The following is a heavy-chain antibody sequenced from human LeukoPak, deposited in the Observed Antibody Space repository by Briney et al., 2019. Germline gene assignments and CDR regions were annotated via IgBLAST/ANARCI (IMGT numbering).Heavy chain of an antibody. Sequence: PGGSLRLSCAASGFTFSSYDMHWVRQAPGKGLEWVSAISGSGGSTYYADSVKGRFTISRDNSKNTLYLQMNSLRAEDTAVYYCAKDGYSGSLLSHYMDVWGKGTTVTVSS. CDR3: AKDGYSGSLLSHYMDV. CDR1: GFTFSSYD. V-gene: IGHV3-23*01. CDR2: ISGSGGST. J-gene: IGHJ6*03. D-gene: IGHD1-26*01.